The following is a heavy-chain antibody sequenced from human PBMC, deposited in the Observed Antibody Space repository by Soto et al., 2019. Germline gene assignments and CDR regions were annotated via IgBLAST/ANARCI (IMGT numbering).Heavy chain of an antibody. V-gene: IGHV4-59*01. CDR1: GGSISSYY. J-gene: IGHJ5*02. CDR2: IYYSGST. D-gene: IGHD4-17*01. CDR3: ARAFYGDYASGSGYNWFDP. Sequence: LSLTCTVSGGSISSYYWSWIRQPPGKGLEWIGYIYYSGSTNYNPSLKSRVTISVDTSKNQFSLKLSSVTAADTAVYYCARAFYGDYASGSGYNWFDPWGQGTLVTVSS.